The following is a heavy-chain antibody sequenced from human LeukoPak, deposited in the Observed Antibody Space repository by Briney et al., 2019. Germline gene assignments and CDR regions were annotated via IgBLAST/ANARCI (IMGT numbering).Heavy chain of an antibody. Sequence: KPSETLSLTCTVSGGSISSYYWSWIRQPPGKGLEWIGYIYYSGGTNYNPSLKSRVTISVDTSKNQFSLKLSSVTAADTAVYYCARDIDSSGYSYWYFDLWGRGTLVTVSS. CDR2: IYYSGGT. D-gene: IGHD3-22*01. CDR3: ARDIDSSGYSYWYFDL. J-gene: IGHJ2*01. V-gene: IGHV4-59*01. CDR1: GGSISSYY.